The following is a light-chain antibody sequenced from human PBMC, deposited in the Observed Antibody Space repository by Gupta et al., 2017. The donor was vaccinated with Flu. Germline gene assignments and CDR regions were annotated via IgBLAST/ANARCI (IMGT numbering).Light chain of an antibody. J-gene: IGLJ3*02. CDR1: SSDVGTYNY. V-gene: IGLV2-8*01. Sequence: SALTQPPSAAGSPGQSVTISCTGTSSDVGTYNYVSWYQQHPGKAPKLMIYEVIKRPSGVPDRFSGSKSGNTASLTVSGLQAEEEADYYCSSDAGSNDFRVFGGGTRLTVL. CDR2: EVI. CDR3: SSDAGSNDFRV.